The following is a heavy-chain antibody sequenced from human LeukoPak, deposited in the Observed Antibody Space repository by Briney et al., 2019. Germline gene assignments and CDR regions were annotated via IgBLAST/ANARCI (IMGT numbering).Heavy chain of an antibody. D-gene: IGHD2-21*01. CDR1: GFTFSSYA. CDR3: ARDSIPNNWFDP. J-gene: IGHJ5*02. Sequence: PGGSLRLSCAASGFTFSSYAMHWVRQAPGKGLEWVAVISYDGSNKYYADSVKGRFTISRDNSRNTLYLQMNSLRAEDTAVYYCARDSIPNNWFDPWGQGTLVTVSS. CDR2: ISYDGSNK. V-gene: IGHV3-30*01.